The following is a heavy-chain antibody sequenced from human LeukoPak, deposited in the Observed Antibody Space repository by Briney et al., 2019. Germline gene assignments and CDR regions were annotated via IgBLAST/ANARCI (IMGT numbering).Heavy chain of an antibody. CDR2: IYSGGST. J-gene: IGHJ6*03. V-gene: IGHV3-53*01. Sequence: GGSLRLSCAASGFTVSSNYMSWVRQAPGKGLEWVSVIYSGGSTYYADSVKGRFTISRDNSKNTLYLQMNSLRAEDTAVYYCAKEGGSGSSLNYYMDVWGKGTTVTISS. CDR1: GFTVSSNY. CDR3: AKEGGSGSSLNYYMDV. D-gene: IGHD3-10*01.